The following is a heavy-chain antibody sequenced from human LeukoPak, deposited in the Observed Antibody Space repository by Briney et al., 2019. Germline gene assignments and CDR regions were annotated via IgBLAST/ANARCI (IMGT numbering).Heavy chain of an antibody. CDR1: GYTFTSSD. CDR3: AREVDDYGFMDY. Sequence: ASVRVSCKASGYTFTSSDVNWVRQATGQGLEWMGWMNPNIGNTGYAQKFQGRVSMTRNTSISTAYMELSSLRSEDTAVYYCAREVDDYGFMDYWGQGTLVTVSS. V-gene: IGHV1-8*01. CDR2: MNPNIGNT. D-gene: IGHD4-17*01. J-gene: IGHJ4*02.